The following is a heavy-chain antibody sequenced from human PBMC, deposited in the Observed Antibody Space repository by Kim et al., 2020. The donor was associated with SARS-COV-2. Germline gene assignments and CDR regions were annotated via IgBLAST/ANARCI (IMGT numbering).Heavy chain of an antibody. J-gene: IGHJ2*01. CDR3: ARGGYCSSTSCYNYWYFDL. Sequence: SETLSLTCAVYGGSFSGYYWSWIRQPPGKGLEWIGEINHSGSTNYNPSLKSRVTISVDTSKNQFSLKLSSVTAADTAVYYCARGGYCSSTSCYNYWYFDL. CDR1: GGSFSGYY. D-gene: IGHD2-2*01. V-gene: IGHV4-34*01. CDR2: INHSGST.